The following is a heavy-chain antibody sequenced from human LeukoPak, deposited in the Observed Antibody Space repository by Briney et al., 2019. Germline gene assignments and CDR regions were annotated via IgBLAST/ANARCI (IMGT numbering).Heavy chain of an antibody. D-gene: IGHD3-3*01. J-gene: IGHJ4*02. CDR3: ARGELRFLEWDVSSPPDYDY. V-gene: IGHV1-2*02. Sequence: ASVKVSCKASGYTFTGYYMHWVRQAPGQGLEWMGWINPNSGGTNYAQKFQGRVTMTRDTSISTAYMELSRLRSDDTAVYYCARGELRFLEWDVSSPPDYDYWGQGTLVTVSS. CDR1: GYTFTGYY. CDR2: INPNSGGT.